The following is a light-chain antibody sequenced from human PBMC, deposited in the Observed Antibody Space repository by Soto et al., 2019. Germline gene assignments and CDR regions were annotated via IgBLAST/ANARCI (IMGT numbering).Light chain of an antibody. CDR2: KAS. J-gene: IGKJ1*01. V-gene: IGKV1-5*03. Sequence: IQMTQSPSTLSASVGDRVTITCRASQSISDWLAWYQQKPGEIPKLLIYKASSLETGVPSRFSDTGSGTEFTRTISGLQPDDFATYYCQQDRRLESFGQGTKVEIK. CDR3: QQDRRLES. CDR1: QSISDW.